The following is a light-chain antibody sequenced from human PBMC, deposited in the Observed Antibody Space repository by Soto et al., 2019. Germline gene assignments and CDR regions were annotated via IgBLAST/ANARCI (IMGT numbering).Light chain of an antibody. J-gene: IGLJ1*01. CDR1: SSNIGNNF. V-gene: IGLV1-44*01. CDR3: ASWDDSLNGYV. CDR2: SNN. Sequence: QSVLTQPSSASGSPGQRVTISCSGSSSNIGNNFVKWYQQFPGTAPKLLIYSNNQRPSGVPDRFSGSKSGTSASLAISGRQSDDEADDYCASWDDSLNGYVFGTGTKLTVL.